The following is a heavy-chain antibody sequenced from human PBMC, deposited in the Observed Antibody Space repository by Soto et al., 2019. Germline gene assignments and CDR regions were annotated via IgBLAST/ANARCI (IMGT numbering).Heavy chain of an antibody. V-gene: IGHV1-18*01. CDR3: AKNSAATIRVGYDY. CDR1: GYTFTSYG. D-gene: IGHD5-12*01. J-gene: IGHJ4*02. CDR2: ISAYNGNT. Sequence: ASVKVSCKASGYTFTSYGISWVRQAPGQGLEWMGWISAYNGNTNYAQKLQGRVTMTTDTSTSTAYMELRSLRSDDTAVYYCAKNSAATIRVGYDYWGQGTLVTVSS.